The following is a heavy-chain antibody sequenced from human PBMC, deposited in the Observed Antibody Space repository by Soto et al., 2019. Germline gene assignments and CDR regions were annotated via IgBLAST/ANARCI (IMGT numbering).Heavy chain of an antibody. CDR2: IYYTGST. CDR1: GGSIRGYY. V-gene: IGHV4-59*08. J-gene: IGHJ5*02. Sequence: QVQLQESGPGLVKPSETLSLTCTVSGGSIRGYYWSWIRQTPGKGLEWIGQIYYTGSTNYNPTLKSRVTTSVDTPNKHFCLKLSSVTAGDTAMYYCAMTKTTLYTWFDPWGQGTQVTVSS. D-gene: IGHD3-16*01. CDR3: AMTKTTLYTWFDP.